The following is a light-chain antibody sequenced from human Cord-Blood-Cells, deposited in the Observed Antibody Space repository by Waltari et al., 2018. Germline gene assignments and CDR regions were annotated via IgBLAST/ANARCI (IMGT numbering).Light chain of an antibody. CDR3: QKYYSLLWT. J-gene: IGKJ1*01. Sequence: DIVMTQSPDSLAVSLGERATINCKSSQSVLYSSNNKNYLAWYQQKPGQPPKLLIYWASTRESGVPDRFSGGGSGKDFTLTISSLQAEDVAVYYCQKYYSLLWTFGQGTKVEIK. V-gene: IGKV4-1*01. CDR2: WAS. CDR1: QSVLYSSNNKNY.